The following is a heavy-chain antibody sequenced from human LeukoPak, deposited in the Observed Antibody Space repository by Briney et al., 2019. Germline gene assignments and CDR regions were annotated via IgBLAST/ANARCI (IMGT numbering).Heavy chain of an antibody. CDR3: ARITYYDFWSAYYTFDY. J-gene: IGHJ4*02. CDR1: GGSISSGSYY. D-gene: IGHD3-3*01. CDR2: IYTSGST. V-gene: IGHV4-61*02. Sequence: SETLSLTCTVSGGSISSGSYYWSWIRQPAGKGLEWIGRIYTSGSTNYNPSLKSRVTISVDTSKNQFSLKLSSVTAADTAVYYCARITYYDFWSAYYTFDYWGQGTLVTVSS.